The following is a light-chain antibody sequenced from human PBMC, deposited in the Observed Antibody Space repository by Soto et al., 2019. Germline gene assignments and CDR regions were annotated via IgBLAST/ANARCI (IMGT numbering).Light chain of an antibody. CDR1: QSVNSNY. J-gene: IGKJ1*01. V-gene: IGKV3-20*01. CDR2: GAS. Sequence: EIVLTQSPGTLSLSPGERATLSCRASQSVNSNYLAWYRRKPGQAPSLLIYGASTRATGIPGRFSGSGSGTDFTLTITRLEPEDFAVHYCQQYGSSPPTFGQGTKVEIK. CDR3: QQYGSSPPT.